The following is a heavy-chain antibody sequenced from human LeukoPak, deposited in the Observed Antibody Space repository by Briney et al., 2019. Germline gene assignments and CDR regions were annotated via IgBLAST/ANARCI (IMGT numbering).Heavy chain of an antibody. J-gene: IGHJ5*02. V-gene: IGHV3-74*01. CDR1: GFSFSNYW. Sequence: AGGSLRLSCVASGFSFSNYWMYWGRQAPGKGLVWVSRINSDGSYTDYAASAKGRFTISRDNAKDTLYLQMNSLRADDTAVYYCARADNWQSGGAWGQGTLVTVSS. CDR3: ARADNWQSGGA. D-gene: IGHD1-1*01. CDR2: INSDGSYT.